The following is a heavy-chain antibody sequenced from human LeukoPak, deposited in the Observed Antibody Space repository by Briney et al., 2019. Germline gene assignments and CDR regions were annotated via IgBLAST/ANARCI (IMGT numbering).Heavy chain of an antibody. CDR3: VYSGNYRFDY. V-gene: IGHV3-74*01. CDR1: GFTFSSYW. J-gene: IGHJ4*02. Sequence: GGSLRLSCAAAGFTFSSYWMHWVRQAPGKGLVWVSRISSDGSSRSCADSVKGRFTISRDNAKNTLYLEMNSLRDEDTAIYYCVYSGNYRFDYWGQGTLVTVSS. D-gene: IGHD1-26*01. CDR2: ISSDGSSR.